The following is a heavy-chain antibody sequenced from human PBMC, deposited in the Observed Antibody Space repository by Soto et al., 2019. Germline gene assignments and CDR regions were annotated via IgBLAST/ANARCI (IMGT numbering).Heavy chain of an antibody. CDR2: IYSGGST. CDR3: ARGSGSLYYFDF. D-gene: IGHD1-26*01. CDR1: GFIFSTNY. J-gene: IGHJ4*02. Sequence: XEFLRLSSAASGFIFSTNYMTWVRQAPGKGLEWVSVIYSGGSTYYADSVKGRFTISRDNSKNTLHLQMNSLRAEDTAVYYCARGSGSLYYFDFWGRGTLVTVSS. V-gene: IGHV3-53*01.